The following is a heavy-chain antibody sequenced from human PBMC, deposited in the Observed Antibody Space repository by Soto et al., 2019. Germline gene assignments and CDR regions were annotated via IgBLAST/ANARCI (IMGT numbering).Heavy chain of an antibody. Sequence: PSDTLCLTCSVSGASITSYYWSWIRQPPGKGLEWIGYIYHSGNTNYNPSLKSRATIPEHTSKNQCFPKLTSVTDADTAVYSCARVDMVAYSFDSWGQGTLVPVGS. CDR3: ARVDMVAYSFDS. CDR1: GASITSYY. V-gene: IGHV4-59*01. J-gene: IGHJ4*02. D-gene: IGHD2-15*01. CDR2: IYHSGNT.